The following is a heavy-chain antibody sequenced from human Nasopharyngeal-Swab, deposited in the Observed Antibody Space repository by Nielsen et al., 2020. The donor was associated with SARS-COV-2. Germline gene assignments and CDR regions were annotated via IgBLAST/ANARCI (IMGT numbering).Heavy chain of an antibody. J-gene: IGHJ6*02. Sequence: SVKVSCKASGGTFSSYAISWVRQAPGQGLEWMGRIIPILGIANYAQKFQGRVTIPADKSTSTAYMELSSLRSEDTAVYYCARGNEGAAAGTGYYYYGMDVWGQGTTVTVSS. D-gene: IGHD6-13*01. CDR2: IIPILGIA. CDR3: ARGNEGAAAGTGYYYYGMDV. V-gene: IGHV1-69*04. CDR1: GGTFSSYA.